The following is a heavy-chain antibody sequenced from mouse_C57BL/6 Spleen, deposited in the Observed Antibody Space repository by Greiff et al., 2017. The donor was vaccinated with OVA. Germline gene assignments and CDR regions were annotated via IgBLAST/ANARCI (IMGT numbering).Heavy chain of an antibody. CDR1: GFTFSSYA. V-gene: IGHV5-4*03. D-gene: IGHD2-5*01. CDR3: SRGSNYWYFGV. J-gene: IGHJ1*03. CDR2: ISDGGSYP. Sequence: EVKLMESGGGLVKPGGSLKLSCAASGFTFSSYAMSWVRQTPEQRLEWVATISDGGSYPYYPDNVKGRFTISRDNAKNNLYLQMRHLKSEDTAMYDCSRGSNYWYFGVWGTGTTVTVSS.